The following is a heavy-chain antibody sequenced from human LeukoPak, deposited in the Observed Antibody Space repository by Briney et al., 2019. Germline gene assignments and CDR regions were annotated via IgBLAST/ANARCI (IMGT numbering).Heavy chain of an antibody. CDR2: IYHSGST. CDR1: GYSISSGYY. D-gene: IGHD3-22*01. Sequence: SETLSLTCAVSGYSISSGYYWGWIRQPPGKGLEWIGSIYHSGSTYYNPSLKSRVTISVDTSKNQFSLKLSSVTAADTAVYYCARHDSRQSPDYWGQGTLVTVSS. J-gene: IGHJ4*02. CDR3: ARHDSRQSPDY. V-gene: IGHV4-38-2*01.